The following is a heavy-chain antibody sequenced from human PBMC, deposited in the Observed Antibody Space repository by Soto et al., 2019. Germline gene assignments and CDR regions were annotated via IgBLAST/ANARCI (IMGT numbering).Heavy chain of an antibody. CDR1: GFTFSSYA. Sequence: GGSLRLSCAASGFTFSSYAMHWVRQAPGKGLEWVAVISYDGSNKYYADSVKGRFTISRDNSKNTLYLQMNSLRAEDTAVYYCAREGEYYDSSHYFDYWGQGTLVTVSS. J-gene: IGHJ4*02. V-gene: IGHV3-30-3*01. CDR2: ISYDGSNK. CDR3: AREGEYYDSSHYFDY. D-gene: IGHD3-22*01.